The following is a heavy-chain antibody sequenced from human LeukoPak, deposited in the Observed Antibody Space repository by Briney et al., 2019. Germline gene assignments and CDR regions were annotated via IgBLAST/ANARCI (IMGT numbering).Heavy chain of an antibody. Sequence: PGGSLRLSCAASGFTFSSYAMSWVRQAPGKGLEWVSAISGSGGSTYYADSVKGRFTISRDNSKNTLYLQMNSLRAEDTVVYYCAKTLTTVTKRYWYFDLRGRGTLVTVSS. V-gene: IGHV3-23*01. CDR2: ISGSGGST. CDR3: AKTLTTVTKRYWYFDL. J-gene: IGHJ2*01. CDR1: GFTFSSYA. D-gene: IGHD4-17*01.